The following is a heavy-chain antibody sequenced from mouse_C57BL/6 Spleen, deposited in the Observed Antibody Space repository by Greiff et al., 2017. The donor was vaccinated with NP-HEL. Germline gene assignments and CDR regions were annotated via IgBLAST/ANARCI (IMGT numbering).Heavy chain of an antibody. J-gene: IGHJ4*01. CDR3: ARILYGSRVPYYAMDY. Sequence: QVTLKVSGPGILQPSQTLSLTCSFSGFSLSTFGMGVGWIRQPSGKGLEWLAHIWWDDDKYYNPALKSRLTISKDTSKNPVFLKNANVDTADTATYYCARILYGSRVPYYAMDYWGQGTSVTVSS. CDR2: IWWDDDK. V-gene: IGHV8-8*01. CDR1: GFSLSTFGMG. D-gene: IGHD1-1*01.